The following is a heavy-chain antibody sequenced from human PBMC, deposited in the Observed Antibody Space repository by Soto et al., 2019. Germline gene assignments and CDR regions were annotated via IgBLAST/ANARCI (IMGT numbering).Heavy chain of an antibody. D-gene: IGHD2-15*01. CDR1: VFTFSIYA. CDR3: ARDTTFCSGGSCYSVGMDV. V-gene: IGHV3-30-3*01. CDR2: ISYDGSNK. Sequence: RGSLLLACATTVFTFSIYAMHWVRQAPGKGLDWVAVISYDGSNKYYADSVKGRFTISRDNSKNTLYLQMNSLRAEDTAVYYCARDTTFCSGGSCYSVGMDVWGQGTTVTVSS. J-gene: IGHJ6*02.